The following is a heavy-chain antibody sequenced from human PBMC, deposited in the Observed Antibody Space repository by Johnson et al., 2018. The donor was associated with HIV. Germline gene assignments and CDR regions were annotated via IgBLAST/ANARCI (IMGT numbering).Heavy chain of an antibody. CDR1: GFAFSSYA. CDR3: GGGGTCGGGDCSDGIDI. CDR2: ISYDGRDA. Sequence: QVQLVESGGGVVQPGTSLRLSCTASGFAFSSYALHWVRQAPGKGLEWVAVISYDGRDAYYADSVKGRFTSSRDNSKNTLYLQMNSLRAEDTALSYCGGGGTCGGGDCSDGIDIWGQGTLVTVSS. V-gene: IGHV3-30*04. D-gene: IGHD2-21*02. J-gene: IGHJ3*02.